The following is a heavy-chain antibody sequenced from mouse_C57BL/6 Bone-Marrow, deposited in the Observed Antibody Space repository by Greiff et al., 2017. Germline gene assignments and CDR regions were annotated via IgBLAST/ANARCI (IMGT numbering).Heavy chain of an antibody. CDR3: AREGDPSIYFDY. CDR1: GYTFTSYW. D-gene: IGHD3-3*01. V-gene: IGHV1-55*01. Sequence: VQLQQSGAELVKPGASVKMSCKASGYTFTSYWITWVKQRPGQGLEWIGDIYPGSGSTNYNEKFKSKATLTVDTSSSTAYMQLSSLTSEDSAVYYCAREGDPSIYFDYWGQGTTLTVSS. J-gene: IGHJ2*01. CDR2: IYPGSGST.